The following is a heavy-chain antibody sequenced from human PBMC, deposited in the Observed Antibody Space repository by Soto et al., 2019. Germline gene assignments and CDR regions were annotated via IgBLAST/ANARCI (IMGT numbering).Heavy chain of an antibody. D-gene: IGHD5-18*01. J-gene: IGHJ6*02. CDR3: AREKDTAMVTYYYYGMDV. CDR1: GFTFSSYE. Sequence: EVQLVESGGGLVQPGGSLILSCAASGFTFSSYEMNWVRQAPGKGLEWVSYISSSGSTIYYADSVKGRFTISRDNAKNSLYLQMNSLRAEDTAVYYCAREKDTAMVTYYYYGMDVWGQGTTVTVSS. CDR2: ISSSGSTI. V-gene: IGHV3-48*03.